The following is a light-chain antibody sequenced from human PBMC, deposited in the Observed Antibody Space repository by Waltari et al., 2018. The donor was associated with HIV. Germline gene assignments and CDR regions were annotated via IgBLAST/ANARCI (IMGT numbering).Light chain of an antibody. CDR3: SSYGGSSIWL. Sequence: QSALTQPASVSGSPGQSITISCTGTSSDVGNYNLVSWYQQRPGKAPKLIIYEAIKRPSGVSDRISGSKSASTASLTISGLQADDEADYFCSSYGGSSIWLFGGGTKLTVL. V-gene: IGLV2-23*01. J-gene: IGLJ2*01. CDR2: EAI. CDR1: SSDVGNYNL.